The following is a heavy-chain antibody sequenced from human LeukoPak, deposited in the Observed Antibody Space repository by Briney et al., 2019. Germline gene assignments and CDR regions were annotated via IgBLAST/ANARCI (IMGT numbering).Heavy chain of an antibody. J-gene: IGHJ3*01. V-gene: IGHV3-30*19. CDR2: LSYGGTNK. CDR1: GFTFSSYG. D-gene: IGHD3-3*01. CDR3: ARDRSGYANDAFDF. Sequence: GTSLRLSCAASGFTFSSYGMHWVRQAPGKGLEWVAVLSYGGTNKYYADSVKGRFTISRDNSKNTMFLQMNSLRAEDTAVYHCARDRSGYANDAFDFWGQGTMVTVSS.